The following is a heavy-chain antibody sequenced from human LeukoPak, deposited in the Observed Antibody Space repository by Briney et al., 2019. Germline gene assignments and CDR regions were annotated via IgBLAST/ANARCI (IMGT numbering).Heavy chain of an antibody. Sequence: PGGSLILSCAASGFSVSGKFMSWVRQAPGKGLEWVSIIHYDGKIRYAGSVGGRFTIYRDDSENTLFLQMNSLRVDDTAVYFCASGDGYLQPYWGQGTLVTVSS. D-gene: IGHD2-21*01. V-gene: IGHV3-53*01. CDR2: IHYDGKI. J-gene: IGHJ4*02. CDR1: GFSVSGKF. CDR3: ASGDGYLQPY.